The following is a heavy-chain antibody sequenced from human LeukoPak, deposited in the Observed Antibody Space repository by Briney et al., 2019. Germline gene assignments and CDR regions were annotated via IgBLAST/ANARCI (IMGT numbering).Heavy chain of an antibody. CDR2: INSDGSGT. V-gene: IGHV3-74*01. Sequence: PGGSLRLSCAASGFTFGNYWIHWVRQAPGKGPVWVSHINSDGSGTSYADSVKGRFTVSRDNAKNTLYLQMNSLRVEDTAVYYCARGTSVAGSDYWGQGTLVTVSS. J-gene: IGHJ4*02. CDR1: GFTFGNYW. CDR3: ARGTSVAGSDY. D-gene: IGHD6-19*01.